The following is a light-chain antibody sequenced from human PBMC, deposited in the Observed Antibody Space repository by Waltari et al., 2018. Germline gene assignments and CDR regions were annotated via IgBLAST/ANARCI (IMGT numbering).Light chain of an antibody. CDR2: DAS. Sequence: IVLTQSPATLSLSPGESATLSCRASQTVRSYLAWYQQKPGQAPRLLSFDASSRAPGIPAKFSGSGSGTDFTLTVSNLEPEDFAVYYCQQRSNWPYTFGQGTRVEIK. CDR3: QQRSNWPYT. CDR1: QTVRSY. J-gene: IGKJ2*01. V-gene: IGKV3-11*01.